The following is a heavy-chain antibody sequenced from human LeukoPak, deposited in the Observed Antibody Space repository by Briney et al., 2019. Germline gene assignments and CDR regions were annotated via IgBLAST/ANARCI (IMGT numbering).Heavy chain of an antibody. Sequence: PSETLSLTCAVSGGSISSSNWWSWVRQPPGNGLEWIGEIYHSGSTNYNPSLKSRVTISVDKSKNQFSLRLSSVTAADTAVYYCARAYVDTAMVGFDYWGQGTLVTVSS. D-gene: IGHD5-18*01. V-gene: IGHV4-4*02. CDR3: ARAYVDTAMVGFDY. CDR1: GGSISSSNW. CDR2: IYHSGST. J-gene: IGHJ4*02.